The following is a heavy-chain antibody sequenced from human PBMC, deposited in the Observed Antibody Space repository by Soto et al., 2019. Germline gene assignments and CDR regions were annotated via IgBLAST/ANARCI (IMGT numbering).Heavy chain of an antibody. J-gene: IGHJ6*02. CDR1: GGTFSSYA. D-gene: IGHD6-6*01. CDR2: IIPIFGTT. CDR3: ACGIAARHSYCYYGMDV. V-gene: IGHV1-69*01. Sequence: QVQLVQSGAEVKKPGSSVKVSCKASGGTFSSYAISWVRQAPGQGLEWMGGIIPIFGTTNYAQKFQGRVTITVDESTSTAYMELSSLRSEDTAVYYCACGIAARHSYCYYGMDVWGQGTTVTVSS.